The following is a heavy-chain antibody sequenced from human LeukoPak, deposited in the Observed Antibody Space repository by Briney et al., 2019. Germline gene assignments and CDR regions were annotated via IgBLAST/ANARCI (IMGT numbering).Heavy chain of an antibody. J-gene: IGHJ4*02. D-gene: IGHD3-22*01. Sequence: PGGSLRLSCVASGFTFSSDWMSWVRQAPGKGLEWVANIKQDGSEKYYVDSVRGRFTISRDNAKNSLYLQVNSLTAEGTAVYYCARAVIVVATPYFDYRGQGILVIVSS. CDR3: ARAVIVVATPYFDY. CDR2: IKQDGSEK. CDR1: GFTFSSDW. V-gene: IGHV3-7*03.